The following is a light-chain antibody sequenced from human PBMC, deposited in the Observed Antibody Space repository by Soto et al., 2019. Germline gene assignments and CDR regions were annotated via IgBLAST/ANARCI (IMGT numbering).Light chain of an antibody. CDR3: QQYDSSPRT. CDR2: GVS. Sequence: DIVMTLSPGTLSLSPGERATLSCRASQTVRNNYLAWYQQKPGQAPRPLIYGVSSRATGIPDRFSGSGSGTDFTLTISRLEPEDFAVYYCQQYDSSPRTFGQGTKVDI. V-gene: IGKV3-20*01. J-gene: IGKJ1*01. CDR1: QTVRNNY.